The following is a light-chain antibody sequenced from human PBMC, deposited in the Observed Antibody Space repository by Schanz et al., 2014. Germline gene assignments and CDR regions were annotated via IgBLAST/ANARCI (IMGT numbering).Light chain of an antibody. CDR2: DVS. CDR3: SSYAGRNNLV. V-gene: IGLV2-14*03. J-gene: IGLJ2*01. CDR1: STDVGGHNS. Sequence: QSALTQPASVSGSPGQSTTISCTGTSTDVGGHNSVSWYQQHPGKAPKLIIYDVSLRPSGVSDRFSGSKSGNTASLTVSGLQAEDEADYYCSSYAGRNNLVFGGGTKLTVL.